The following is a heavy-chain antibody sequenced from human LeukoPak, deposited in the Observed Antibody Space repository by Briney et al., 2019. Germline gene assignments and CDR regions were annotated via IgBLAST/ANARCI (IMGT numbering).Heavy chain of an antibody. D-gene: IGHD3-9*01. J-gene: IGHJ4*02. CDR3: ARSIYNILTGYSPYFDS. Sequence: SETLSLTCTVSGGSISSYYWSWIRQPPGKGLEWIGYIYYSGSTNYSPSLKSRVTISVDTSKNQFSLKLSSVTAADTAVYYCARSIYNILTGYSPYFDSWGQGTLVTVSS. CDR1: GGSISSYY. CDR2: IYYSGST. V-gene: IGHV4-59*01.